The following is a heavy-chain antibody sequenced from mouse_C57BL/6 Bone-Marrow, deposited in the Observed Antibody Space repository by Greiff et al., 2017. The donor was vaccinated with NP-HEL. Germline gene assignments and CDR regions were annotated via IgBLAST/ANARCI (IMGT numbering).Heavy chain of an antibody. CDR1: GFTFSSYA. CDR2: ISDGGSYT. Sequence: EVKVVESGGGLVKPGGSLKLSCAASGFTFSSYAMSWVRQTPEKRLEWVATISDGGSYTYYPDNVKGRFTISRDNAKNNLYLQMSHLKSEDTAMYYGARVLYGSSFYYFDYWGQGTTLTVSS. V-gene: IGHV5-4*03. D-gene: IGHD1-1*01. J-gene: IGHJ2*01. CDR3: ARVLYGSSFYYFDY.